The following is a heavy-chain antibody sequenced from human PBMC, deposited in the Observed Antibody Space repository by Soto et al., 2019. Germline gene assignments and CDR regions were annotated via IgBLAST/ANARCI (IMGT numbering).Heavy chain of an antibody. CDR1: GXTFSSYP. CDR2: IIGSGGST. V-gene: IGHV3-23*01. CDR3: AKDDGGY. Sequence: GSLRLSCAASGXTFSSYPMSWVRQAPGKGLELVSAIIGSGGSTYYADSVKGRFTISRDNSKNKLYMKMNSLRAEDTAVYYCAKDDGGYWGQGTLGTVS. D-gene: IGHD3-10*01. J-gene: IGHJ4*02.